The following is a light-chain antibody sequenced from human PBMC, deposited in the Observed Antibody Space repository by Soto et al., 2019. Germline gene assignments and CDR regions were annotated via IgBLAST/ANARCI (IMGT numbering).Light chain of an antibody. V-gene: IGLV3-21*01. CDR2: SDT. J-gene: IGLJ2*01. CDR3: QVWDSGSAHVL. CDR1: NIGSKG. Sequence: SYELTHPPSVSVAPGGTARISCGGNNIGSKGVHWYQQKPGQAPVLVIYSDTDLPPVIPERFSGSNSANMATLTISRVEAGDEADYYCQVWDSGSAHVLFGGGTKLTVL.